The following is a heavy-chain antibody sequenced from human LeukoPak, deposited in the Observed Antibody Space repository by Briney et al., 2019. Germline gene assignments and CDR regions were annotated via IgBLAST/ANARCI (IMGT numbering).Heavy chain of an antibody. D-gene: IGHD1-26*01. CDR3: ARGDSGSFSQFDC. CDR1: GGSVSSGNYY. V-gene: IGHV4-61*01. Sequence: SETLSLTCSVSGGSVSSGNYYWSWIRQPPGKGLEWIGYLYYSGSTNYNPSLKSRVTMSVDTSKNQFSLKLTSVTAADTAVYYCARGDSGSFSQFDCWGQGTLVTVSS. J-gene: IGHJ4*02. CDR2: LYYSGST.